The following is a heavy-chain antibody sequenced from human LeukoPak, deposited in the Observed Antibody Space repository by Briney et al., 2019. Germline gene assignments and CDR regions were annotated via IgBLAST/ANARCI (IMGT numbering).Heavy chain of an antibody. V-gene: IGHV3-21*01. D-gene: IGHD2-2*01. J-gene: IGHJ4*02. Sequence: PGGSLRLSCAASGFTFSSYAMNWVRQAPGKGLEWISGISGSGGVTYYADSVKGRFTISRDNAKNSVFLQMNSLRAEDTAAYYCARLPAYCSSTSCYYDYWGQGTLVTVSS. CDR3: ARLPAYCSSTSCYYDY. CDR2: ISGSGGVT. CDR1: GFTFSSYA.